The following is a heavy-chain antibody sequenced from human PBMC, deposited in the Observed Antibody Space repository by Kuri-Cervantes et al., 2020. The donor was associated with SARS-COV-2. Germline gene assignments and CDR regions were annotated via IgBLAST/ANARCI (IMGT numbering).Heavy chain of an antibody. CDR3: ARARQGSSWYPYWFDP. Sequence: ASVKVSCKASGYTFTTYDINWVRQAAGQGLEWMGWMNPDTGNTDYAPNFQGRVTISRDTSTSTAYMELSNLRSEDTAVYYCARARQGSSWYPYWFDPWGQGTLVTVSS. D-gene: IGHD6-13*01. CDR1: GYTFTTYD. J-gene: IGHJ5*02. V-gene: IGHV1-8*03. CDR2: MNPDTGNT.